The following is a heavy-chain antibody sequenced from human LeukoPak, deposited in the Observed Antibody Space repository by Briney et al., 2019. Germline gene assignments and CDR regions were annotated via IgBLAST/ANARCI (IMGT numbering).Heavy chain of an antibody. D-gene: IGHD5-18*01. J-gene: IGHJ4*02. Sequence: GGSLRLSCAASGLTFSSYEMNWVRQAPGKGLEWVSAISGSGGSTYYADSVKGRFTISRDNSKNTLYLQMNRLRAEDTAVYYCATPMVTELDYWGQGTLVTVSS. V-gene: IGHV3-23*01. CDR3: ATPMVTELDY. CDR2: ISGSGGST. CDR1: GLTFSSYE.